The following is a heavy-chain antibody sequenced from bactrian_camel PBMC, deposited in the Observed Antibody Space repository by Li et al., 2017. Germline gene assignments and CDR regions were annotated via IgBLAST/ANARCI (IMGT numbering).Heavy chain of an antibody. V-gene: IGHV3S54*01. CDR2: IYTGGIST. J-gene: IGHJ4*01. D-gene: IGHD3*01. Sequence: QVQLVESGGGSVQAGGSLRLSCVFSGNPMYCMGWFRQAPGREREGVAAIYTGGISTYYTDSVKGRFTISQDNAKNTLYLQMNSLKPEDTAMYYCAARWATRCEGEFTFWGQGTQVTVS. CDR3: AARWATRCEGEFTF. CDR1: GNPMYC.